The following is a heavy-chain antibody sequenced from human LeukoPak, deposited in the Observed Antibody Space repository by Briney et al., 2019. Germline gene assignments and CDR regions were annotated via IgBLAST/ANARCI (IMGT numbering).Heavy chain of an antibody. CDR1: GYSFTSYG. V-gene: IGHV1-18*01. CDR3: ASAARYDSDSSSYYYH. J-gene: IGHJ4*02. CDR2: ISAYNSNT. Sequence: DSVSLSCKDSGYSFTSYGISWVRQPPGQGLEWMGWISAYNSNTNYAQNRQGTVTTTTDTYAHTAYMWLGRHRTDDPAVYYCASAARYDSDSSSYYYHGGQGTLVTVSS. D-gene: IGHD3-22*01.